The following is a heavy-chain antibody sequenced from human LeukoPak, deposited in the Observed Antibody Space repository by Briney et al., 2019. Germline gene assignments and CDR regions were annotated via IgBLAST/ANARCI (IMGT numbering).Heavy chain of an antibody. J-gene: IGHJ6*03. CDR2: IYTSGST. V-gene: IGHV4-4*07. D-gene: IGHD5-18*01. CDR1: GGSISSYY. Sequence: SETLSLTCTASGGSISSYYWSWIRQPAGKGLEWIGRIYTSGSTNYNPSLKSRVTMSVDTSKNQFSLKLSSVTAADTAVYYCARAPPQDTAMVRSYYYYYMDVWGKGTTVTISS. CDR3: ARAPPQDTAMVRSYYYYYMDV.